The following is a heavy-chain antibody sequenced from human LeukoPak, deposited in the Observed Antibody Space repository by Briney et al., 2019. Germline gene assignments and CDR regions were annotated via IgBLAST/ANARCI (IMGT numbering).Heavy chain of an antibody. Sequence: SETLSLTCTVSGGSISSYYWSWIRQPPGKGLEWIGYIYYSGSTNYNPSLKSRVTISVDTSKNQFSLKLSSVTAADTAVYYCARASPQWLVLDWGQGTLVIVSS. CDR2: IYYSGST. D-gene: IGHD6-19*01. CDR1: GGSISSYY. CDR3: ARASPQWLVLD. V-gene: IGHV4-59*01. J-gene: IGHJ4*02.